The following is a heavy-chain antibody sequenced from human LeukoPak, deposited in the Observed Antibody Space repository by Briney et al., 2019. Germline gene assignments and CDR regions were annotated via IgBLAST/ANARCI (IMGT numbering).Heavy chain of an antibody. CDR3: AKDIEEWLVKGGGCFDY. V-gene: IGHV3-30*18. Sequence: GGSLRLSCAASGFIFSNSAMHWVRQAPGKGLEWVAVISYDGSNKYYADSVKGRFTISRDNSKNTLYLKMNSLRAEDTAVYYCAKDIEEWLVKGGGCFDYWGQGTLVTVSS. J-gene: IGHJ4*02. D-gene: IGHD6-19*01. CDR1: GFIFSNSA. CDR2: ISYDGSNK.